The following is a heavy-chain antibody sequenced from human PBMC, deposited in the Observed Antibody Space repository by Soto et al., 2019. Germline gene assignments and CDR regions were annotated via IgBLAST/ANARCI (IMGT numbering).Heavy chain of an antibody. Sequence: PSETLSLTCTVSGGSISSGDYYWSWIRQPPGKGLEWIGYIYYSGSTYYNPSLKSRVTISVDTSKNQFSLKLSSVTAADTAVYYCASRFPHGYYYGMDVWGQGTTVTVSS. CDR3: ASRFPHGYYYGMDV. D-gene: IGHD2-21*01. V-gene: IGHV4-30-4*01. CDR1: GGSISSGDYY. CDR2: IYYSGST. J-gene: IGHJ6*02.